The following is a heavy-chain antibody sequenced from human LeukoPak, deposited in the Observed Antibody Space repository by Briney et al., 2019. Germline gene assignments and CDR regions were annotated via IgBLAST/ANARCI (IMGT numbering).Heavy chain of an antibody. V-gene: IGHV3-21*01. CDR3: ARFSSSQSSPISVY. CDR1: GFTFSSYS. CDR2: ISSSGSYI. Sequence: GGSLRLSCAASGFTFSSYSMNWVRQAPGKWREWVSSISSSGSYIYYADSVKGRFTISRDNTKNSLYLQMNSLIAEDTAVYYCARFSSSQSSPISVYWGEGTLVTVSS. J-gene: IGHJ4*02. D-gene: IGHD6-6*01.